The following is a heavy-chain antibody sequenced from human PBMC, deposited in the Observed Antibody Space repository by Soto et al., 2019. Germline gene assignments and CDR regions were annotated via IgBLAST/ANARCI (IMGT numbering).Heavy chain of an antibody. CDR3: AKSRRLYSYHFDY. D-gene: IGHD5-18*01. CDR1: GFTFSSYA. J-gene: IGHJ4*02. CDR2: ISGSGGST. Sequence: VQLLESGGGLVQPGGSLRLSCAASGFTFSSYAMSWVHQAPGKGLEWVSAISGSGGSTYYADSVKGRFTISRDNSKNTLYLQMNSLRAEDTAVYYCAKSRRLYSYHFDYWGQGTLVTVSS. V-gene: IGHV3-23*01.